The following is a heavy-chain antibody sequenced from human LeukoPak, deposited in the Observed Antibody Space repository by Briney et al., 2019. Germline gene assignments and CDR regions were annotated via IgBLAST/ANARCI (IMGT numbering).Heavy chain of an antibody. V-gene: IGHV3-23*01. D-gene: IGHD4-17*01. CDR3: AKGDSTVTTEGNFDY. CDR2: ISGSGGST. Sequence: PGGSLRLSCAASGFTFSSYAMSWVRQAPGKGLEWVSAISGSGGSTYYADSVKGRFTISRDNSKNTLYLQMNSLRAGDTAVYYCAKGDSTVTTEGNFDYWGQGTLVTVSS. J-gene: IGHJ4*02. CDR1: GFTFSSYA.